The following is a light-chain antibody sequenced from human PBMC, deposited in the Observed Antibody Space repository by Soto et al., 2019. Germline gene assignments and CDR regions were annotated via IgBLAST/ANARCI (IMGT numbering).Light chain of an antibody. CDR1: QGISSY. V-gene: IGKV1-9*01. CDR3: QQYETFSGT. J-gene: IGKJ1*01. CDR2: TAS. Sequence: DIQMTQSPSSLSASVGDRFTITCRASQGISSYLAWYQQKPGKAPNLLIHTASTLQSGVPSRFSGSGSGTKFTLTIASLQPDDFATYYCQQYETFSGTFGPGTKVDIK.